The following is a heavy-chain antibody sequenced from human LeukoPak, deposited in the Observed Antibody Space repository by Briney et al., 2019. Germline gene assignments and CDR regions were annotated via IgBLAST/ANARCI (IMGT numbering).Heavy chain of an antibody. CDR3: AHRGGNYYDSSGYLFDY. D-gene: IGHD3-22*01. CDR2: IYWNDDK. V-gene: IGHV2-5*01. CDR1: GFSLSTSGVG. Sequence: SGPTLVKPTQTLTLTCTFSGFSLSTSGVGVGWIRQPPGKALEWLALIYWNDDKRYSPSLKSRLTITKDTSKHQVVLTMTNMDPVDTATYYCAHRGGNYYDSSGYLFDYWGQGTLVTVSS. J-gene: IGHJ4*02.